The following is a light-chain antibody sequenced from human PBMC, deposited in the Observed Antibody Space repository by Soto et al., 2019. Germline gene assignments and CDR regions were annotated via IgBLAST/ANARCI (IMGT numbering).Light chain of an antibody. Sequence: DLQMTQSPSSLSASVGDRVTITCRASQSISRYLNWYQQKQGKAPELLIYAASSLQSGVPSRFSGSGSGTDFTLTISSLQPEDSATYYCQQSYNTPWTFGQGTKVEIK. V-gene: IGKV1-39*01. J-gene: IGKJ1*01. CDR3: QQSYNTPWT. CDR2: AAS. CDR1: QSISRY.